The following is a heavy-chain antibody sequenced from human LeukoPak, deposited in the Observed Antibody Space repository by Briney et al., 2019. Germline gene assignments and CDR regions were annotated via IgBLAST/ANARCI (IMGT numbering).Heavy chain of an antibody. J-gene: IGHJ5*02. D-gene: IGHD6-6*01. CDR1: GYTFTSYD. CDR3: AKIGAAARRTPNPRWFDP. CDR2: MNPNSGNT. V-gene: IGHV1-8*01. Sequence: ASVKVSCKASGYTFTSYDINWVRQATGQGLEWMGWMNPNSGNTGYAQNFQGRVSMTWNTSISTAYMELSSLKSEDTAVYYCAKIGAAARRTPNPRWFDPWGQGTLVTVSS.